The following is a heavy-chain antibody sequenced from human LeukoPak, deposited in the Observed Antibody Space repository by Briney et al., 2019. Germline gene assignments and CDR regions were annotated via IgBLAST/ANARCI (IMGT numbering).Heavy chain of an antibody. CDR2: IRSKAYGGTT. CDR3: TREYSNYASRYMDV. V-gene: IGHV3-49*04. J-gene: IGHJ6*03. Sequence: PGGSLRLSCTASGFTFGDYAMSWVRQAPGKGLEWVGFIRSKAYGGTTEYAASVKGRFTISRDDSKSIAYLQMNSLKTEDTAVYYCTREYSNYASRYMDVWGKGTTVTVSS. D-gene: IGHD4-11*01. CDR1: GFTFGDYA.